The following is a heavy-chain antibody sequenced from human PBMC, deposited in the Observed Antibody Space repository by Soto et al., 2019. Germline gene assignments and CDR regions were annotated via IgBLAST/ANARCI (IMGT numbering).Heavy chain of an antibody. Sequence: SVKVSCKASGGTFSTHSISWVRQAPGQGLEWMGGSLPIFGTAHYAQNFQGRVTITADESTSTAYLELSSLRSDDTAVYYCAREYCSGGSCYLGHNWFDPWGQGTLVTVSS. CDR3: AREYCSGGSCYLGHNWFDP. D-gene: IGHD2-15*01. J-gene: IGHJ5*02. CDR1: GGTFSTHS. V-gene: IGHV1-69*13. CDR2: SLPIFGTA.